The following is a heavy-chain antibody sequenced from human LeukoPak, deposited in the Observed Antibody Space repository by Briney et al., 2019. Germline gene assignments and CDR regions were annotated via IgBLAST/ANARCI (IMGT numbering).Heavy chain of an antibody. CDR2: ISYDGSNK. CDR3: AKGGYSSGWYSYFQH. Sequence: GWSLRLSCAASGFTFSSYGMHWVRQAPGKGLEWVAVISYDGSNKYYADSVKGRFTISRDNSKNTLYLQMNSLRAEDTAVYYCAKGGYSSGWYSYFQHWGQGTLVTVSS. CDR1: GFTFSSYG. V-gene: IGHV3-30*18. J-gene: IGHJ1*01. D-gene: IGHD6-19*01.